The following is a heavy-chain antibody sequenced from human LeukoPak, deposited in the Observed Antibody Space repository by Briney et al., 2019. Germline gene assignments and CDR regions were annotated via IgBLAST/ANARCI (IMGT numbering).Heavy chain of an antibody. CDR2: IYYSGST. D-gene: IGHD3-22*01. V-gene: IGHV4-39*07. J-gene: IGHJ3*02. Sequence: PSETLSLTCTVSGGSISSSSYYWGWIRQPPGKGLEWIGSIYYSGSTYYNPSLKSRVTISVDTSKNQFSLKLSSVTAADTAVYYCARGLVVITLDPSAAFDIWGQGTMVTVSS. CDR3: ARGLVVITLDPSAAFDI. CDR1: GGSISSSSYY.